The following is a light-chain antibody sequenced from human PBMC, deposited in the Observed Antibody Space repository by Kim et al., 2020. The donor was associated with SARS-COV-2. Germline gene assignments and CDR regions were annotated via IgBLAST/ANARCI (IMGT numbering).Light chain of an antibody. J-gene: IGKJ2*01. CDR2: GAS. CDR3: QQYGSSPQVYT. CDR1: QSVSSSY. V-gene: IGKV3-20*01. Sequence: EIVLTQSPGTLSLSPGERATLSCRASQSVSSSYLAWYQQKPGQAPRLLIYGASSRATGIPDRFSGSGSETDFTLTISRLEPEDFAVYYCQQYGSSPQVYTFGQGTKLEI.